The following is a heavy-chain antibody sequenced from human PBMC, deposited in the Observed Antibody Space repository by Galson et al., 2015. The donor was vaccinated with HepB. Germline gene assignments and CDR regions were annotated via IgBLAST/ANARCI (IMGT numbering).Heavy chain of an antibody. V-gene: IGHV1-3*01. CDR2: INAANGYT. Sequence: SVKVSCKASGYTFSSYAMYWVRQAPGQRLEWMGWINAANGYTKNSQKFQGRVSITSDTSASTVYMELSSLRFEDTAVYYCARDRSRYDILFDYWGQGTLVTVSS. CDR3: ARDRSRYDILFDY. J-gene: IGHJ4*02. CDR1: GYTFSSYA. D-gene: IGHD3-9*01.